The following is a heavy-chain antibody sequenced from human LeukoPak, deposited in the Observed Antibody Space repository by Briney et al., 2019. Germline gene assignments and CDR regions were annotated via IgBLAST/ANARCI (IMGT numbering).Heavy chain of an antibody. CDR3: ARGASCGGDCYWEDYYYYGTDV. V-gene: IGHV3-7*01. D-gene: IGHD2-21*02. J-gene: IGHJ6*02. CDR1: GFTFSSYW. CDR2: IKQDGTEE. Sequence: GGSLRLSCAASGFTFSSYWMSWVRQAPGKGLEWVANIKQDGTEECYVDSVKGRFTISRDNAKNSLYLQMNSLRADDTAVYYCARGASCGGDCYWEDYYYYGTDVWGQGTTVTVSS.